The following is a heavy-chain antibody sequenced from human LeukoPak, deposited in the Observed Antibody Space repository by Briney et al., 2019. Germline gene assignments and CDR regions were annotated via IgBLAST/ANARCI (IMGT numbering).Heavy chain of an antibody. CDR3: ARDYGADY. V-gene: IGHV3-48*04. Sequence: SGESLRLSCAASGFTFSSYSMNWVRQAPGKGLEWVSYISSSSSTIYYADSVKGRFTISRDNAKNSLYLRMNSLRAEDTAVYYCARDYGADYWGQGTLVTVSS. D-gene: IGHD4-17*01. J-gene: IGHJ4*02. CDR1: GFTFSSYS. CDR2: ISSSSSTI.